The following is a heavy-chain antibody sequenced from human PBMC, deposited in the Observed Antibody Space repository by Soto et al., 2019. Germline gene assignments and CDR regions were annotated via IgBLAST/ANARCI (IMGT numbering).Heavy chain of an antibody. V-gene: IGHV4-34*01. Sequence: QVQLQQWGAGLLKPSETLSLTCAVYGGSFSGYYWTWIRQPPGTGLEWIGEINHSGSTNYNPSLKSRVTISVDTSKNPFSLKLTSVTAAGTAVYYCARDKITGLFDYWGQGTLVTVSS. J-gene: IGHJ4*02. CDR1: GGSFSGYY. CDR3: ARDKITGLFDY. CDR2: INHSGST. D-gene: IGHD2-8*02.